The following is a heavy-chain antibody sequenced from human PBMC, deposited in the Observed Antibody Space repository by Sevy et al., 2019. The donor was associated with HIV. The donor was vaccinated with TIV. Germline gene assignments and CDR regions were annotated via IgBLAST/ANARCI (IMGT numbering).Heavy chain of an antibody. V-gene: IGHV1-69*13. CDR3: ARDRPCGGDCYFLDS. D-gene: IGHD2-21*01. J-gene: IGHJ4*02. Sequence: ASVKVSCKASGGTFNNYGIDWVRQAPGQGLQWMGGILPLSGLVNYAQNLQGRVAITADESTRTVYMELSSLRFEDTAMYYCARDRPCGGDCYFLDSWGREPWSPSPQ. CDR2: ILPLSGLV. CDR1: GGTFNNYG.